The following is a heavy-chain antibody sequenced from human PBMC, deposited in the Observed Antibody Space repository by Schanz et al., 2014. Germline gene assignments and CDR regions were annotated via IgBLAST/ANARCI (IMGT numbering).Heavy chain of an antibody. Sequence: QVQLQESGPGLVKPSETLSLTCVVSRHSFSSSNWWGWIRQPPGKGLEWVGRVFPNGITNYNPSRKSRVTISVDTSKSQFSLKLSSVTAADTAVYYCARGGYGSGSYREVDYWGQGTLVTVSS. CDR3: ARGGYGSGSYREVDY. V-gene: IGHV4-28*03. D-gene: IGHD3-10*01. CDR1: RHSFSSSNW. CDR2: VFPNGIT. J-gene: IGHJ4*02.